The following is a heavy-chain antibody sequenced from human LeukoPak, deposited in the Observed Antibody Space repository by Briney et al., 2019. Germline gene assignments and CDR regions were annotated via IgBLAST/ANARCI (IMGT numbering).Heavy chain of an antibody. V-gene: IGHV3-21*05. CDR3: AREVGYCSGGSCYSVFDY. D-gene: IGHD2-15*01. Sequence: GGSLRLSCAAPGVTFSTYSMNWVRQAPGKGLEWVSCISGSSDYIYYADSVKGRFTISRDNAKNSLYLQLNSLRAEDTAVYYCAREVGYCSGGSCYSVFDYWGQGTLVTVSS. CDR1: GVTFSTYS. J-gene: IGHJ4*02. CDR2: ISGSSDYI.